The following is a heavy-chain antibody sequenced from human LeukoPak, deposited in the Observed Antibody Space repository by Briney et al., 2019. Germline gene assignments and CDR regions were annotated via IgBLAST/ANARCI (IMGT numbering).Heavy chain of an antibody. CDR2: LYFSGST. J-gene: IGHJ3*02. V-gene: IGHV4-59*02. D-gene: IGHD3-22*01. CDR3: ARPYDSSGYYIRGAFDI. Sequence: SETLSLTCTVSGGSVNSHYWSWIRQPPGKGLEWIGYLYFSGSTGYNPSLKSRVSISVETSKNQFSLRLSSVTAADTAVYYCARPYDSSGYYIRGAFDIWGQGAMVTVS. CDR1: GGSVNSHY.